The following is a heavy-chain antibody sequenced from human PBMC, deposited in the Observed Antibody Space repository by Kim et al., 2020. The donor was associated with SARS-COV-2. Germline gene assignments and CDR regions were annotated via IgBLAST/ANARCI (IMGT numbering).Heavy chain of an antibody. CDR3: ARGAIYYYYGMDV. Sequence: SETLSLTCAVYGGSFSGYYWSWIRQPPGKGLEWIGEINHSGSTNYNPSLKSRVTISVDTSKNQFSLKLSSVTAADTAVYYCARGAIYYYYGMDVWGQGTT. CDR2: INHSGST. J-gene: IGHJ6*02. CDR1: GGSFSGYY. V-gene: IGHV4-34*01.